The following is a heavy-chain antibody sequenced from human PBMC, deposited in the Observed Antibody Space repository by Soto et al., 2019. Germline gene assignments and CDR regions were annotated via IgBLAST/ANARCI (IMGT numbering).Heavy chain of an antibody. Sequence: PSETLSLTCTVSGGSISSGGYYWSWIRQHPGKGLEWIGYIYYSGSTYYNPSLKSRITISVDTSKNQFSLKLSSVTAADTVVYYCARNGLVVVTDWYFDLWGRGTLVTVSS. J-gene: IGHJ2*01. D-gene: IGHD2-21*02. CDR3: ARNGLVVVTDWYFDL. V-gene: IGHV4-31*03. CDR2: IYYSGST. CDR1: GGSISSGGYY.